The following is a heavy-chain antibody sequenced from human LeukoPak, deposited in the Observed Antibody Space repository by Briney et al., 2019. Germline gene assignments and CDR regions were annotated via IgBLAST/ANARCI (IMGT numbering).Heavy chain of an antibody. Sequence: PGGSLRLSCAASGFTFSSYEMNWVRQAPGKGLEWVSYISSSGSTIYYADSVKGRFTISRDNFKNTLSLQMNGLRVEDTALYYCVNSGFDPWGQGTLVIVSS. J-gene: IGHJ5*02. CDR2: ISSSGSTI. V-gene: IGHV3-48*03. D-gene: IGHD3-10*01. CDR1: GFTFSSYE. CDR3: VNSGFDP.